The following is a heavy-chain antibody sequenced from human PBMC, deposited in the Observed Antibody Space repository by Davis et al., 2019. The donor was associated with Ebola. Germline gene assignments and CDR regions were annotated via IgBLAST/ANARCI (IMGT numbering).Heavy chain of an antibody. CDR1: GFTFSDYY. Sequence: GGSLRLSCAASGFTFSDYYMSWIRQAPGKGLEWVSYISSSGSTIYYADSVKGRFTISRDNAKNSLYLQMNSLRAEDTAAYYCARGLVVPRHHYYYGMDVWGQGTTVTVSS. V-gene: IGHV3-11*01. D-gene: IGHD2-2*01. CDR3: ARGLVVPRHHYYYGMDV. J-gene: IGHJ6*02. CDR2: ISSSGSTI.